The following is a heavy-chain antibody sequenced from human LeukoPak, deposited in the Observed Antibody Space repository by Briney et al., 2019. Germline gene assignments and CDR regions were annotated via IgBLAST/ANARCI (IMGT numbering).Heavy chain of an antibody. CDR2: ISSSSSYI. CDR1: GFTFSNYK. CDR3: ARERAIAY. V-gene: IGHV3-21*06. Sequence: GGSLRLSCAASGFTFSNYKMDWVRQAPGMGLEWVSSISSSSSYIYYAGSVMGRFTISRDNAKNSLYLQMNSLRADDTAVYFCARERAIAYWGQGTLVTVSS. J-gene: IGHJ4*02.